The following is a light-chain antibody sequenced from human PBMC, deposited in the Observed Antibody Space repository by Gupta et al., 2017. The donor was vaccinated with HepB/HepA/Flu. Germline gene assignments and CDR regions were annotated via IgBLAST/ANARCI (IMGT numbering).Light chain of an antibody. Sequence: QSELTHPPSVSGAPGQRVTISCTGSSSNIGAGYDVHWYQQLPGTAPKVVIHNNNNRPSGVPDRFSGSKSGTSASLAITGLQADDEANYYCQSYDTNLSGWVFGGGTKLTVL. CDR2: NNN. V-gene: IGLV1-40*01. CDR3: QSYDTNLSGWV. CDR1: SSNIGAGYD. J-gene: IGLJ2*01.